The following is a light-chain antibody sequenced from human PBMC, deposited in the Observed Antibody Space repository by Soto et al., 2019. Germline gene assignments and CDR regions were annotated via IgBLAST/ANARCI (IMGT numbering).Light chain of an antibody. J-gene: IGKJ5*01. CDR3: QQRGDWPIT. V-gene: IGKV3D-11*01. Sequence: EIVLTQSPATMSLSPGDRVTLSCRASQGINHYLGWYQQKPGQTPRLLIFDASHRATGVPARFSGSVSGTDFTLTISSLEPEDFAVYYCQQRGDWPITFGQGTRLDMK. CDR2: DAS. CDR1: QGINHY.